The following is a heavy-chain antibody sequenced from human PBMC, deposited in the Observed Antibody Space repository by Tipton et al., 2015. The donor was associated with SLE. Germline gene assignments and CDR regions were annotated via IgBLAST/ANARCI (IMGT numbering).Heavy chain of an antibody. V-gene: IGHV4-59*11. J-gene: IGHJ4*02. CDR2: IYYSGST. CDR1: GGSISSHY. D-gene: IGHD6-19*01. Sequence: TLSLTCTVSGGSISSHYWSWIRQPPGKGLEWIGYIYYSGSTNYNPSLKSRVTISVDTSKNQFSLKLSSVTAADTAVYYCAREGRLVFDYWGQGTLVTVSS. CDR3: AREGRLVFDY.